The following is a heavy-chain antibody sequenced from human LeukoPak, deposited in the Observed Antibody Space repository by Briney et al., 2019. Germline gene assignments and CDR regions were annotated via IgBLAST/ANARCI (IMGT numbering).Heavy chain of an antibody. CDR3: ARSGTYYVGDAEY. CDR2: VDHTGTA. CDR1: GGSISSHY. Sequence: PSETLSLTRNVSGGSISSHYWSWIRQHPGKGPEWIGYVDHTGTADYDPSLKSRVMISVDTSKDQFSLKLYSVTAADSAVYYCARSGTYYVGDAEYWGQGALVIVSS. V-gene: IGHV4-59*11. D-gene: IGHD3-10*01. J-gene: IGHJ4*02.